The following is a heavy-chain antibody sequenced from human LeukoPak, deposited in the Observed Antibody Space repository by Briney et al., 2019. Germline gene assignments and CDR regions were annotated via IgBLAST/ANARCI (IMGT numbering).Heavy chain of an antibody. CDR3: AREAYDSGSFRTDYYYMDV. D-gene: IGHD3-10*01. V-gene: IGHV1-2*02. Sequence: ASVKVSCKASGYTFTGYYMHWVRQAPGQGLEWMGWIYPNSGGTNYAQKFQGRVTVTRDTSISTAYMELSRLRSDDTAVYYCAREAYDSGSFRTDYYYMDVWGKGTPVTVSS. CDR2: IYPNSGGT. CDR1: GYTFTGYY. J-gene: IGHJ6*03.